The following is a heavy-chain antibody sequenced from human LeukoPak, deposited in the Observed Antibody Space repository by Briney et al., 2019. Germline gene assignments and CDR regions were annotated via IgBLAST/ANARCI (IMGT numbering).Heavy chain of an antibody. J-gene: IGHJ6*03. D-gene: IGHD4-17*01. CDR3: ARIYGDLYYYYYYMDV. Sequence: SETLSLTCTVSGYSISSGYYWGWIRQPPGKGLEWIGSIYHSGSTYYNPSLKSRVTISVDTSKNQFSLKLSSVTAADTAVYYCARIYGDLYYYYYYMDVWGKGITVTVSS. CDR2: IYHSGST. CDR1: GYSISSGYY. V-gene: IGHV4-38-2*02.